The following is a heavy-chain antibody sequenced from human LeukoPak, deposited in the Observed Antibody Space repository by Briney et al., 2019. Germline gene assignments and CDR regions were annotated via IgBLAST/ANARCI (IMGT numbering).Heavy chain of an antibody. Sequence: GGSLRLSCAASGFTFSSYSMNWVRQAPGKGLEWVSYISSSSSTIYYADSVKGRFTISRDNAENSLYLQMNSLRAEDTAVYYCARVRIVVVPAAPYYYYYMDVWGKGTTVTVSS. CDR1: GFTFSSYS. V-gene: IGHV3-48*01. J-gene: IGHJ6*03. CDR3: ARVRIVVVPAAPYYYYYMDV. CDR2: ISSSSSTI. D-gene: IGHD2-2*01.